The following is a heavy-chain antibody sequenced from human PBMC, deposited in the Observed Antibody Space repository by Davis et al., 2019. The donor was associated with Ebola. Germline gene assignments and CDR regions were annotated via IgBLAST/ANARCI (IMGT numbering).Heavy chain of an antibody. CDR3: ARNSITKFNWLDP. J-gene: IGHJ5*02. Sequence: SETLSLTCIVSGGSISNYYWSWIRQPPGKGLEWIGYIYYTGSTDYNPSLKSRVTISVDTSRNQFSLKMRSVTAADTAVYYCARNSITKFNWLDPWGQGALVTVSS. CDR2: IYYTGST. CDR1: GGSISNYY. D-gene: IGHD1-14*01. V-gene: IGHV4-59*01.